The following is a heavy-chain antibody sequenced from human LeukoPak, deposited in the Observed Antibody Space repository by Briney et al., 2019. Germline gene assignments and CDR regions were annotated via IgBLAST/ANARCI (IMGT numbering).Heavy chain of an antibody. CDR3: ARPVWSGYFDGAAFDF. V-gene: IGHV4-39*01. Sequence: PSETLSLTRTVSGGSISSSSYYWGWIRQPPGKGLEWIGSISYSGNTYYNPSLKSRVTISVDTSKNQFSLKLSSVTAADTALYYCARPVWSGYFDGAAFDFWGQGTLVSVSS. D-gene: IGHD3-3*01. J-gene: IGHJ4*02. CDR1: GGSISSSSYY. CDR2: ISYSGNT.